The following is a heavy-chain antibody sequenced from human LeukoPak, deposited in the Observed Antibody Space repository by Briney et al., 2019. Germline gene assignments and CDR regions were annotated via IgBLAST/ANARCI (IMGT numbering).Heavy chain of an antibody. CDR2: INTYTGNP. V-gene: IGHV7-4-1*02. J-gene: IGHJ6*03. Sequence: ASVKVSCKASGYSLTNYAMNWVRQAPGQGLEWMGWINTYTGNPTYAQGFTGRFVFSLDTSVSTAYLQISSLKAEDTAVYYCARRVYTIYYYLDVWGQGTTVTVSS. CDR1: GYSLTNYA. D-gene: IGHD2-2*02. CDR3: ARRVYTIYYYLDV.